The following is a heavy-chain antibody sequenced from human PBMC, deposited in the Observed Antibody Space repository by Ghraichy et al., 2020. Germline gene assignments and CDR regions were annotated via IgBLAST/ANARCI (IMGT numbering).Heavy chain of an antibody. Sequence: SETLSLTCTVSGGSISSSSYYWGWIRQPPGKGLEWIGSIYYSGSTYYNPSLKSRVTISVDTSKNQFSLKLSSVTAADTAVYYCARRRPFYYYDSSGYYYYFDYWGQGTLVTVSS. CDR3: ARRRPFYYYDSSGYYYYFDY. D-gene: IGHD3-22*01. CDR1: GGSISSSSYY. CDR2: IYYSGST. J-gene: IGHJ4*02. V-gene: IGHV4-39*07.